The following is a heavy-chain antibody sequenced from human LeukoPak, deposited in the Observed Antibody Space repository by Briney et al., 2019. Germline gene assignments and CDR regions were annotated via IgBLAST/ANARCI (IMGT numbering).Heavy chain of an antibody. CDR3: ARGGGGLGY. J-gene: IGHJ4*02. Sequence: GWSLPLSCAASGFTFSSFWMHWVRQAAGKGLEWVSSIKGDGSSKNYADSVKGRFTISRDNAKNTLYLQMNSPRAEDTAVYYCARGGGGLGYWGQGTLVTVS. V-gene: IGHV3-74*01. CDR1: GFTFSSFW. D-gene: IGHD3-16*01. CDR2: IKGDGSSK.